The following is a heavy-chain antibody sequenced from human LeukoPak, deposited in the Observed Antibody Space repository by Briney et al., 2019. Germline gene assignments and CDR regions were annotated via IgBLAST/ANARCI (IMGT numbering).Heavy chain of an antibody. D-gene: IGHD1-26*01. Sequence: GGSLRPSCAASGFTFSGSTMDWVRQASGKGLEWVGRIRSKANSYATAYAASVKGRFTISRDDSKNTAYLQMNSLKTEDTAVYYCAIALYRGSEYFDYWGQGTLVTVSS. J-gene: IGHJ4*02. V-gene: IGHV3-73*01. CDR1: GFTFSGST. CDR3: AIALYRGSEYFDY. CDR2: IRSKANSYAT.